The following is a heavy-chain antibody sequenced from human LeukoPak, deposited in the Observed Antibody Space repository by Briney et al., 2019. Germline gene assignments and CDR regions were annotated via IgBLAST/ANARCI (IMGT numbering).Heavy chain of an antibody. J-gene: IGHJ3*02. CDR1: GFTFSSCQ. CDR2: ITSTGTTI. Sequence: PGGSLRLSCAASGFTFSSCQMTWVRQAPGKGLQWVSYITSTGTTIHYADSVKGRFTISRDNANNSLFLQMNSLRAEDTAVYYCARIYSSGRGNDALDIWGQGTMVSVSS. CDR3: ARIYSSGRGNDALDI. V-gene: IGHV3-48*03. D-gene: IGHD6-19*01.